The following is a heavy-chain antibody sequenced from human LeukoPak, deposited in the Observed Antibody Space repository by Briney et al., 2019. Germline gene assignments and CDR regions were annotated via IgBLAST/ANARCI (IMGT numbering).Heavy chain of an antibody. CDR1: GFTFSSYE. Sequence: GGSLRLSCAASGFTFSSYEMNWVRQAPGKGLEWVSYISSSGSTIYYADSVKGRFTISRDNAKNSLYLQMNSLRAEDTAVYYCARVEVVVDATFDYWGQGTLVTVSS. CDR3: ARVEVVVDATFDY. D-gene: IGHD2-15*01. CDR2: ISSSGSTI. V-gene: IGHV3-48*03. J-gene: IGHJ4*02.